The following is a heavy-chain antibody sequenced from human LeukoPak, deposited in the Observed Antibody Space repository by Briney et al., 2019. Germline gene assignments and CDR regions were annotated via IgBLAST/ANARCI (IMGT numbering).Heavy chain of an antibody. J-gene: IGHJ3*02. CDR2: ISAYSGNT. Sequence: ASVKVSCKASGYTFTSYGISWVRQAPGQRLEWMGWISAYSGNTNYAQKLQGRVTMTTDTSTSTAYMELRSLRSDDTAVYYCARITARITMIVVVPSHAFDIWGQGTMVTVSS. CDR3: ARITARITMIVVVPSHAFDI. V-gene: IGHV1-18*01. CDR1: GYTFTSYG. D-gene: IGHD3-22*01.